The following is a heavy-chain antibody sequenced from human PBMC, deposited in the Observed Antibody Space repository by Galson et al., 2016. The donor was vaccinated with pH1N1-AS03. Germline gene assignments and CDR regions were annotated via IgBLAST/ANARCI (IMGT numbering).Heavy chain of an antibody. J-gene: IGHJ6*02. D-gene: IGHD2-2*01. CDR1: GYIFTGFY. CDR3: ARDPRGPCTSATCPTTYYFGMDV. Sequence: SVKVSCKASGYIFTGFYVHWVRQAPGRGLEWMGWINTDSGVTNYAQKFESWVTMTRDTSVRTAYMELYGLKSDDTAVYYCARDPRGPCTSATCPTTYYFGMDVWGQGTTVIVSS. CDR2: INTDSGVT. V-gene: IGHV1-2*04.